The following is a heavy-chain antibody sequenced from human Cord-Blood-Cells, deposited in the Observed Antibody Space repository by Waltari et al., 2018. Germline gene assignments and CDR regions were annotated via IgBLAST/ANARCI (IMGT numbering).Heavy chain of an antibody. CDR3: AHRLIGRAYYDFWSGYYDAFDI. CDR1: GFSLSTSGVG. Sequence: CTFSGFSLSTSGVGVGWIRQPPGKALEWLALIYWNDDKRYSPSLKSRLTITKDTSKNQVVLTMTNMDPVDTATYYCAHRLIGRAYYDFWSGYYDAFDIWGQGTMVTVSS. D-gene: IGHD3-3*01. CDR2: IYWNDDK. J-gene: IGHJ3*02. V-gene: IGHV2-5*01.